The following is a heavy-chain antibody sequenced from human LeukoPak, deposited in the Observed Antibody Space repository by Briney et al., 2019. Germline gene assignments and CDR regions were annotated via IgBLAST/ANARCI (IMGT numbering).Heavy chain of an antibody. V-gene: IGHV4-34*01. Sequence: SETLSLTCAVYGGSFSGYYWSWIRQPPGKGLEWIGEINHSGSTNYNPSLKSRVTISVDTSKNQFSLKLSSVTAADTAVYYCASLADRGSYYGRRWRYRNRFDPWGQGTLVAVSS. CDR1: GGSFSGYY. CDR3: ASLADRGSYYGRRWRYRNRFDP. J-gene: IGHJ5*02. D-gene: IGHD3-10*01. CDR2: INHSGST.